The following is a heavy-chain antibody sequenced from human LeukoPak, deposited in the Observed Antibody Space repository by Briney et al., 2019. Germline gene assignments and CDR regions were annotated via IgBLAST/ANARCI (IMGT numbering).Heavy chain of an antibody. CDR2: IYNSGST. J-gene: IGHJ4*02. Sequence: SETLSLTCTVSGGSISIYYWSWIRQPPGKGMEWVGYIYNSGSTNYNPSLKSRVTISVDTSKNQFSLKLSSVTAADTTVYYCARARPDTAMAVDYWGQGTLVTVSS. CDR3: ARARPDTAMAVDY. D-gene: IGHD5-18*01. V-gene: IGHV4-59*01. CDR1: GGSISIYY.